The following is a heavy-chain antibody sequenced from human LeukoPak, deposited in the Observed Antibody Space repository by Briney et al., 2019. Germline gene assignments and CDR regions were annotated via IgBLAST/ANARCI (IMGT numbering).Heavy chain of an antibody. CDR3: ASVLYCGADCYSGRYFFDY. J-gene: IGHJ4*02. Sequence: SVKVSCKASGGTFSSYAISWVRQAPGQGLEWMGRIIPILGIANYAQKFQGRVTITADKSTSTAYMELSSLRSEDTAVYYCASVLYCGADCYSGRYFFDYWGQGTLVTVSS. CDR2: IIPILGIA. CDR1: GGTFSSYA. V-gene: IGHV1-69*04. D-gene: IGHD2-21*02.